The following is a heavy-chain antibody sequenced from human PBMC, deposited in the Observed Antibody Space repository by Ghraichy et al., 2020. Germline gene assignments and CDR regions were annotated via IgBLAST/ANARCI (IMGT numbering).Heavy chain of an antibody. Sequence: ASVKVSCKASGYTFTSYYMHWVRQAPGQGLEWMGIINPSGGSTSYAQKFQGRVTMTRDTSTSTVYMELSSLRSEDTAVYYCAREFSGGYGGNSGGFYYYGMDVWGQGTTVTVSS. J-gene: IGHJ6*02. CDR1: GYTFTSYY. CDR2: INPSGGST. D-gene: IGHD4-23*01. V-gene: IGHV1-46*01. CDR3: AREFSGGYGGNSGGFYYYGMDV.